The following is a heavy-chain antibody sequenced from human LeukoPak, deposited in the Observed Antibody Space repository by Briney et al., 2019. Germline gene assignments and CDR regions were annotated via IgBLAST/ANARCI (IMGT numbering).Heavy chain of an antibody. V-gene: IGHV3-7*03. Sequence: GGPLRLSCAASGFTFSSYWMSWVRQAPGKGLEWVANIKQDGSEKYYVDSVKGRFTISRDNAKNSLYLQMNSLRAEDTALYYCARVIYGDYVWYFDLWGRGTLVTVSS. J-gene: IGHJ2*01. D-gene: IGHD4-17*01. CDR1: GFTFSSYW. CDR2: IKQDGSEK. CDR3: ARVIYGDYVWYFDL.